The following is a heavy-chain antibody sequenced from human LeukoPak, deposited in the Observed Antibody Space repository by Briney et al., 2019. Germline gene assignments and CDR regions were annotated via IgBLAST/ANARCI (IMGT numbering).Heavy chain of an antibody. J-gene: IGHJ3*02. Sequence: ASVKVSCEASGYTFTSYGISGVEQAPGQGLDWLGWISAYNGNTNYAQKLQGRVTMTTDTSTSTAYMELRSLRSDDTAVYYCARDPSGWYLAAFDIWGQGTMVTVSS. V-gene: IGHV1-18*01. CDR2: ISAYNGNT. CDR1: GYTFTSYG. CDR3: ARDPSGWYLAAFDI. D-gene: IGHD6-19*01.